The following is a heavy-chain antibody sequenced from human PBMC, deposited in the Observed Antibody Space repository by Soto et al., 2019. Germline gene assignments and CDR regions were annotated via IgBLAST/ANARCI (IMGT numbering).Heavy chain of an antibody. J-gene: IGHJ6*03. CDR2: IYPGDSDT. CDR1: GYSFTSYW. CDR3: ARQMNDFWSGYSQKDYYYYMDV. V-gene: IGHV5-51*01. Sequence: GESLKISCKGSGYSFTSYWIGWVRQMPGKGLEWMGIIYPGDSDTRYSPSFQGQVTISADKSISTAYLQWSSLKASDTAMYYCARQMNDFWSGYSQKDYYYYMDVWGKGTTVTVSS. D-gene: IGHD3-3*01.